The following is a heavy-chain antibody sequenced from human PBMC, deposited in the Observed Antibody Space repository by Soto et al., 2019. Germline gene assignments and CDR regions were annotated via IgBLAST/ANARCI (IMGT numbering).Heavy chain of an antibody. J-gene: IGHJ6*02. CDR2: ISWNSGSI. CDR3: TKDIRGTGSFYYYYCMDV. Sequence: EMQLVESGGGLVQPGRSLRLSCAASGFNFRDYAMHWVRQAPGKGLEWVSGISWNSGSIGYADSVKARFTMSRDNAKNSLFLQMNSLRAEDTALYYCTKDIRGTGSFYYYYCMDVWGQGTTVTVSS. V-gene: IGHV3-9*01. D-gene: IGHD1-26*01. CDR1: GFNFRDYA.